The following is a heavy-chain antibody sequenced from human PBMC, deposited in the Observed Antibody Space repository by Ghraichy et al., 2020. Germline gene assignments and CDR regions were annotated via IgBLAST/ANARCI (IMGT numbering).Heavy chain of an antibody. Sequence: SGPTLVKPTQTLTLTCTFSGFSLSTSGMCVSWIRQPPGKALEWLARIDWDDDKYYSTSLKTRLTISKDTSKNQVVLTMTNMDPVDTATYYCARERITGISGGNYYGMDVWGQGTTVTVSS. CDR1: GFSLSTSGMC. V-gene: IGHV2-70*11. CDR2: IDWDDDK. D-gene: IGHD1-20*01. CDR3: ARERITGISGGNYYGMDV. J-gene: IGHJ6*02.